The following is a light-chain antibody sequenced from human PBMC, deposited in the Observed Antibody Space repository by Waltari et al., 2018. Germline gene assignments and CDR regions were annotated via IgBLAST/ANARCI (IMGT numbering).Light chain of an antibody. V-gene: IGLV2-14*03. J-gene: IGLJ1*01. CDR2: DVT. CDR3: SSYTGSSTLCV. CDR1: TSKLGLYN. Sequence: QSALTQPAPLSGSPGXSITLPCTGTTSKLGLYNFSWYPQPPDNAHQLVLYHSHQHPGKAPQIGVYDVTNRPSGVSNRFSCSKSGNTASLTISGLQAEDEGDYYCSSYTGSSTLCVFGTGTKVTVL.